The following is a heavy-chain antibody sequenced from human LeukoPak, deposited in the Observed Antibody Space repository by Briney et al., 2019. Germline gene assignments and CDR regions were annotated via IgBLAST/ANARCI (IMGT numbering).Heavy chain of an antibody. CDR3: ARGGRDGYNLPGYFDY. V-gene: IGHV1-2*02. J-gene: IGHJ4*02. CDR2: INRNSGGT. CDR1: GYTFTGYY. Sequence: ASVKVSCKASGYTFTGYYMHWVRQAPGQGLEWMGWINRNSGGTNYAQKFQGRVTMTRDTSISTAYMELSRLRSDDTAVYYCARGGRDGYNLPGYFDYWGQGTLVTVSS. D-gene: IGHD5-24*01.